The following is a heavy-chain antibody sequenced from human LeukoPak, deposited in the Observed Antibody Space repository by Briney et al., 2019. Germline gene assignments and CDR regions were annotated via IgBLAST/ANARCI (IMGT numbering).Heavy chain of an antibody. D-gene: IGHD2-21*02. J-gene: IGHJ4*02. CDR1: GGSISSGGYY. Sequence: SETLSLTCTVSGGSISSGGYYWSWIRQHPGKGLEWIGYIYYGGSTYYNPSLKSRVTISVDTSKNQFSLKLSSVTAADTAVYYCARVTYCGGDCYSGLPDEYFDYWGQGTLVTVSS. V-gene: IGHV4-31*03. CDR2: IYYGGST. CDR3: ARVTYCGGDCYSGLPDEYFDY.